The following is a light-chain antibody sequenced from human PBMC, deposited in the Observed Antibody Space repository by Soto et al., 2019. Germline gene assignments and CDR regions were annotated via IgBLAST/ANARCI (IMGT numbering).Light chain of an antibody. CDR2: DAS. V-gene: IGKV3-20*01. CDR1: QSFRSNY. J-gene: IGKJ1*01. Sequence: EIVLTQSPGTLSLSPGETATLSCRASQSFRSNYLAWYQQRPGQAPRLLIYDASTRATGVPVRFSGSGSGTDFTLTISRLEPEDFAVYYCQQYGSSGTFGQGTKVDI. CDR3: QQYGSSGT.